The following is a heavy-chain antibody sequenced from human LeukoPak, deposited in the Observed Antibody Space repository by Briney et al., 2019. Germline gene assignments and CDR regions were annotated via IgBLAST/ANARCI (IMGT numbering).Heavy chain of an antibody. Sequence: GGSLRLSCAASGFTFSSYGMHWVRQAPGKGLEWGAVISYDGSNKYYADSVKGRFTISRDNSKNTLYLQMNSLRAEDTAVYYCAKDRGRYCSGGSCYSLDYWGQGTLVTVSS. CDR3: AKDRGRYCSGGSCYSLDY. D-gene: IGHD2-15*01. CDR1: GFTFSSYG. J-gene: IGHJ4*02. CDR2: ISYDGSNK. V-gene: IGHV3-30*18.